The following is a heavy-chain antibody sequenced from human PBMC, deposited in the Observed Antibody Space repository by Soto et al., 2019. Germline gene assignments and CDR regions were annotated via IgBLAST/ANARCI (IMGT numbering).Heavy chain of an antibody. CDR2: IYYSGST. V-gene: IGHV4-39*01. Sequence: SETLSLTCTVSGGSISSSSYYWGWIRQPPGKGLEWIGSIYYSGSTYYNPSLKSRVTISVDTSKNQFSLKLSSVTAADTAVYYCARLVVRSSCYYFDYWGQGTLVTVSS. D-gene: IGHD6-13*01. CDR3: ARLVVRSSCYYFDY. J-gene: IGHJ4*02. CDR1: GGSISSSSYY.